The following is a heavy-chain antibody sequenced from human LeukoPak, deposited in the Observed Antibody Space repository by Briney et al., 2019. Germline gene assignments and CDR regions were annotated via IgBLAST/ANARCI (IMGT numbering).Heavy chain of an antibody. CDR1: GFTFSSYS. CDR3: AKGGGDYSNYFDS. Sequence: GGSLRLSCAASGFTFSSYSMNWVRQAPGQGLEWVALISYDGTNKYYADSVKGRFTISRDNSKNTLYLQMNSLRPDDTAIYYCAKGGGDYSNYFDSWGQGTLVTVSS. V-gene: IGHV3-30*18. D-gene: IGHD4-11*01. CDR2: ISYDGTNK. J-gene: IGHJ4*02.